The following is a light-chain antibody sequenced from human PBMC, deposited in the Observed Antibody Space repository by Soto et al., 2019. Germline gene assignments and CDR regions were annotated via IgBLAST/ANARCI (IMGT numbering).Light chain of an antibody. V-gene: IGKV1-5*03. Sequence: DIQMTQSPSTLSSSVGDRVTITCRASQSISSWLAWYQQKPGKAPKLLIYKASSLESGVPSRFSGSGSGTEFTLTISSLQPDDFATYYCQHNNSYPGTFGQGTKVEIK. CDR2: KAS. J-gene: IGKJ1*01. CDR3: QHNNSYPGT. CDR1: QSISSW.